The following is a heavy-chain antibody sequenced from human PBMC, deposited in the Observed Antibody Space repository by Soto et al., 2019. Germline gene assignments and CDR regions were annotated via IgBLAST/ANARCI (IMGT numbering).Heavy chain of an antibody. D-gene: IGHD5-18*01. J-gene: IGHJ6*02. Sequence: PSETLSLTCAVSGGSISSSNWWSWVRQPPGKGLEWIGEIYHSGSTNYNPSLKSRVTISVDKSKNQFSLKLSSVTAADTAVYYCARGIQLWFEYYYYGMDVWGQGTTVTVSS. V-gene: IGHV4-4*02. CDR3: ARGIQLWFEYYYYGMDV. CDR2: IYHSGST. CDR1: GGSISSSNW.